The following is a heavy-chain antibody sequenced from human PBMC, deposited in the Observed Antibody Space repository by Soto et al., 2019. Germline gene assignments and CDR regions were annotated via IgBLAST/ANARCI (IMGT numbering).Heavy chain of an antibody. J-gene: IGHJ3*01. Sequence: QVQLQESGPGLVKPSETLSLTCTVSGGSVSSGSYYWSWIRQPPGKGLEWIGSVFYSGSTNYNPSLKSRVTISVDTSKNQFSLKLSSVTAADTAVYYCARRYYYDGSGLTWGQGTMVTVSS. CDR3: ARRYYYDGSGLT. D-gene: IGHD3-22*01. CDR1: GGSVSSGSYY. CDR2: VFYSGST. V-gene: IGHV4-61*01.